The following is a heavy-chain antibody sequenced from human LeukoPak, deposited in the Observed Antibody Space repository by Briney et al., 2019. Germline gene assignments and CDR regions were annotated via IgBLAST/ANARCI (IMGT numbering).Heavy chain of an antibody. CDR3: ARGGQGYDLNWFDP. Sequence: GVTLRLSCAASGFTVSSNYMNWVRQAPGKGLQWVSIISSDGSTYYAGSVKGRFTISRDTSKNTAHLQMNSPRAEDTAVYYCARGGQGYDLNWFDPWGQGTLVTVSS. CDR2: ISSDGST. V-gene: IGHV3-66*01. J-gene: IGHJ5*02. D-gene: IGHD3-3*01. CDR1: GFTVSSNY.